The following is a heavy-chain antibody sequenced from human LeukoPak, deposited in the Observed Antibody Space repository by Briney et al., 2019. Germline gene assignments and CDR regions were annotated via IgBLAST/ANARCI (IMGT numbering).Heavy chain of an antibody. V-gene: IGHV3-7*01. CDR1: GFTLSSYW. D-gene: IGHD5-12*01. J-gene: IGHJ4*02. CDR3: ATLVATTRFDY. CDR2: IKQDGSEK. Sequence: GSLSLSCAASGFTLSSYWMSWVRQAPGKGLEWVANIKQDGSEKYYVDSVKGRFTISRDNAKNSLYLQMNSLRAEDTAVYYCATLVATTRFDYWGQGTLATVSS.